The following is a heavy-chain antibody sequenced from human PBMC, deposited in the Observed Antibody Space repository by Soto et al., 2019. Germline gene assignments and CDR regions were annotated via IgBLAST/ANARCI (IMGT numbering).Heavy chain of an antibody. D-gene: IGHD2-21*02. CDR3: AKGFIVVVTVLRPDDAFDV. J-gene: IGHJ3*01. CDR2: ISGGGGNT. Sequence: DVQLLESGGGLVQPGGSLRLSCATSGFTFGNYGMNWVRQAPGKGLEWVAGISGGGGNTYYADSVKGPFTISRDPSKNTVFLEMNSPRAEDTAVYYCAKGFIVVVTVLRPDDAFDVWGQGTLVTVSS. CDR1: GFTFGNYG. V-gene: IGHV3-23*01.